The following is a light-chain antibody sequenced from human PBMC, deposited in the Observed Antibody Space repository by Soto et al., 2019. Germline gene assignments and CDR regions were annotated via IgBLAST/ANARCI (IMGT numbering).Light chain of an antibody. Sequence: EIVLTQSPGTLSLSPGERATLSCRASQSVSRSSLAWYQQKPGQAPRLLIYGASSRATGIPDTFSGSGSGTDFTLTISRLEPEDSAVYYCQQYSSSPRTFGQGTKVELK. CDR3: QQYSSSPRT. J-gene: IGKJ1*01. CDR2: GAS. V-gene: IGKV3-20*01. CDR1: QSVSRSS.